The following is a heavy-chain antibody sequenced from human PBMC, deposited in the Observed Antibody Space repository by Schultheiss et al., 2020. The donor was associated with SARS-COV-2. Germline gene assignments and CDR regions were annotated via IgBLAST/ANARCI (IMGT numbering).Heavy chain of an antibody. CDR3: ARDVLTIGTGTYPFP. CDR2: IYFSGST. V-gene: IGHV4-61*05. J-gene: IGHJ5*02. D-gene: IGHD1-1*01. CDR1: GGSISSSSYY. Sequence: SETLSLTCTVSGGSISSSSYYWGWIRQPPGKGLEWIGYIYFSGSTNCNPSLKSRVTISVDKSKNQFSLKLSSVTAADTAVYYCARDVLTIGTGTYPFPWGQGTLVTVSS.